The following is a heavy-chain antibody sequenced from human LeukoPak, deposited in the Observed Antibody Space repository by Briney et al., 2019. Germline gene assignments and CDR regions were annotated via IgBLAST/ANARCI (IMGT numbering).Heavy chain of an antibody. CDR1: GGSISSSSYY. CDR2: IHYSGTPT. CDR3: AAGGDDAKAGY. Sequence: SETLSLTCTVSGGSISSSSYYWDWVRQPPGKGLEWIGTIHYSGTPTFYNPSLESRVTILADTSKNQFSLKLSSVTAADTALYYCAAGGDDAKAGYWGQGTLVAVSS. J-gene: IGHJ4*02. V-gene: IGHV4-39*01. D-gene: IGHD3-16*01.